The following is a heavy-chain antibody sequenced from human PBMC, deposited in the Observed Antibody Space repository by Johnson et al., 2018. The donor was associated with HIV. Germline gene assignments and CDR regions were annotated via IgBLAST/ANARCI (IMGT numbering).Heavy chain of an antibody. J-gene: IGHJ3*02. CDR2: IKSKTDGETI. CDR3: TTDVPGGPYYNAFDI. V-gene: IGHV3-15*01. D-gene: IGHD1-26*01. Sequence: VQLVESGGGLVQPGGSLTLSCAASGFTFSNYWMSWVRQAPGEGLAWVGRIKSKTDGETIDYAAPVKGRFTISRDDSKNTLYLQMNSLKTEDMAVYYCTTDVPGGPYYNAFDIWGQGTMVTVSS. CDR1: GFTFSNYW.